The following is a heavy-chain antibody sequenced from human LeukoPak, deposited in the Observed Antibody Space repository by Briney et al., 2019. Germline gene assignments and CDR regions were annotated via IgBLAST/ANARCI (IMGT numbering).Heavy chain of an antibody. CDR2: IYHSGST. CDR3: ARDSRRDRGIQPYDY. V-gene: IGHV4-34*01. J-gene: IGHJ4*02. Sequence: SETLSLTCAVYGESFNRYYWSWIRQPPGKGLEWIGSIYHSGSTYYNPSLKSRVTISVDTSKNQFSLKLSSVTAADTAVYYCARDSRRDRGIQPYDYWGQGTLVTVSS. CDR1: GESFNRYY. D-gene: IGHD5-18*01.